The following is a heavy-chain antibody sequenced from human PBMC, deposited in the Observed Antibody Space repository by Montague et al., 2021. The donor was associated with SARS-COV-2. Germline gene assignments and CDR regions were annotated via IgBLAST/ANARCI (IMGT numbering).Heavy chain of an antibody. CDR3: ARERGDYGADGGFDF. D-gene: IGHD3-10*01. V-gene: IGHV3-48*02. Sequence: SLRLSCAASGFTFSSFNMNWVRQAPRKGLEWVSFISTSSSNIYYADSVRGRFTISRDKAKNSLYLQMNSLRDEDTAVYYCARERGDYGADGGFDFWGQGTLVTVSS. CDR1: GFTFSSFN. J-gene: IGHJ4*02. CDR2: ISTSSSNI.